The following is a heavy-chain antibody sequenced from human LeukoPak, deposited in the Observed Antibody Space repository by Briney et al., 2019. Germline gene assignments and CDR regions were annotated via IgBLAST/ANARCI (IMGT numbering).Heavy chain of an antibody. J-gene: IGHJ5*02. CDR1: GFRFNDYW. CDR3: ARVPNWFDP. CDR2: INSPGSDT. Sequence: GGTLRLSCATSGFRFNDYWMHWVRQAPGKGLEWVSRINSPGSDTTYADSVKGRFTISRDNAKNTLYLQMNSLRVEDTAVYYCARVPNWFDPWGLGTLVTVSS. V-gene: IGHV3-74*01.